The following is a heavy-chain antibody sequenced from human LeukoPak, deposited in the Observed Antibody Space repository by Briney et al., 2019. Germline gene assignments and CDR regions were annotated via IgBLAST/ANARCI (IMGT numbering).Heavy chain of an antibody. CDR1: GGSISNSSYY. J-gene: IGHJ4*02. V-gene: IGHV4-39*01. D-gene: IGHD3-10*01. CDR3: ARSSYGAGSKPYWVDY. CDR2: YSGST. Sequence: SETLSLTCTVSGGSISNSSYYWAWIRQPPGKGLEYIGSYSGSTYYNPSLKSRVTISVDTSKKQFSLKLSSVTAADTAVYYCARSSYGAGSKPYWVDYWGQGTLVTVSS.